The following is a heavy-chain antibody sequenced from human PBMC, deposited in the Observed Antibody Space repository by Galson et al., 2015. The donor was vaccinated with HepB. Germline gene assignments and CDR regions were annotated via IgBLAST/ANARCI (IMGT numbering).Heavy chain of an antibody. CDR1: GFTFSSYS. V-gene: IGHV3-21*01. CDR2: ISSSSSYI. CDR3: ARAGWPHDAFDI. J-gene: IGHJ3*02. Sequence: SLRLSCAASGFTFSSYSMNWVRQAPGKGLEWVSSISSSSSYIYYADSVKGRFTISRDNAKNSLYLQMNSLRAEDTAVYYCARAGWPHDAFDIWGQGTMVTVSS. D-gene: IGHD6-19*01.